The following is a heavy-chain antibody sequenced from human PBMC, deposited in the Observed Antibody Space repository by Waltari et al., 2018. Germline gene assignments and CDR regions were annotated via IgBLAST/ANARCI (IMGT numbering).Heavy chain of an antibody. Sequence: QVQLQESGPGLVKPSETLSLTCTVSGGSISSYYWSWIRQPPGKGLEWIGSIYYSGSTYYNPSLKSRVTISVDTSKNQFSLKLSSVTAADTAVYYCASEKRSVYYMDVWGKGTTVTVSS. J-gene: IGHJ6*03. CDR2: IYYSGST. V-gene: IGHV4-59*12. CDR3: ASEKRSVYYMDV. CDR1: GGSISSYY.